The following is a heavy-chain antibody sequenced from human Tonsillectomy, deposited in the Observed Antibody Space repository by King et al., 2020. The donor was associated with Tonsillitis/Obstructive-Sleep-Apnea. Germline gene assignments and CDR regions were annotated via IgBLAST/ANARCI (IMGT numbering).Heavy chain of an antibody. J-gene: IGHJ4*02. CDR3: ANTLYDTSSPGSFAY. Sequence: TLKESGPTLVKPTETPTLTCTFSGFSLTTSGVGVGWIRQPPGKALEWLALIYWDEDKPYSPSMKSRLTITKDTPKNQVVLTMTNVDPEDTATYYCANTLYDTSSPGSFAYWGQGTLVTVSS. CDR1: GFSLTTSGVG. V-gene: IGHV2-5*02. D-gene: IGHD6-6*01. CDR2: IYWDEDK.